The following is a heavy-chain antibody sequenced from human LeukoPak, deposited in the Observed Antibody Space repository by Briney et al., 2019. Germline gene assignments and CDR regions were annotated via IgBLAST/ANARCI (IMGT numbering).Heavy chain of an antibody. CDR2: IGSDDP. V-gene: IGHV3-23*01. CDR3: AKDGHSFNSIWDYFDS. D-gene: IGHD2-15*01. Sequence: GGSLRLSCATSGFTFSNYARSWGRQAPGQRLECGSGIGSDDPYYADSVRGRFTNVRDNSKNTVYLYMNKLRAEDTAVYYCAKDGHSFNSIWDYFDSWGQGTLVTVSS. CDR1: GFTFSNYA. J-gene: IGHJ4*02.